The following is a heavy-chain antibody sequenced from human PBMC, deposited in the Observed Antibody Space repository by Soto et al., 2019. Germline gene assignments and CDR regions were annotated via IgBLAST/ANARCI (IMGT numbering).Heavy chain of an antibody. V-gene: IGHV3-48*02. D-gene: IGHD5-18*01. CDR3: ARPLPAMVIDH. CDR1: GFTFSSYN. CDR2: ISTGGSTT. Sequence: EVQLVESGGGLVQPGGSLRLSCAASGFTFSSYNMNWVRQAPGKGLEWVSYISTGGSTTYYADSVKSRFTISRDNAKNSLYLQMKSLRDEDTAVYYCARPLPAMVIDHWGQGTLVTVSS. J-gene: IGHJ4*02.